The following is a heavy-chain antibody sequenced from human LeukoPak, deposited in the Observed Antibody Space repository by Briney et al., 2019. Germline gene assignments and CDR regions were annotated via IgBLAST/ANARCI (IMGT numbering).Heavy chain of an antibody. V-gene: IGHV4-4*07. CDR3: ARGTRVVALYDAFDI. J-gene: IGHJ3*02. CDR1: GGSISSYY. CDR2: IYTSGST. D-gene: IGHD2-15*01. Sequence: SETLSLTCTVSGGSISSYYWSWIRQPAGKGLEWIGRIYTSGSTNYNPSLKSRVTMSVATSKNQFSLKLSSVTAADTAVYYCARGTRVVALYDAFDIWGQGTMVTVSS.